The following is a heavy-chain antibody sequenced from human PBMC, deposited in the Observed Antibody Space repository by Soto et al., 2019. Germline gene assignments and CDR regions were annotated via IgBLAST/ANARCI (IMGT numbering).Heavy chain of an antibody. CDR3: ARQNYYSGMDV. V-gene: IGHV1-18*01. Sequence: ASVQVSCKASCYTFSSYFITWVRQAPGQGLEWMGWISPYNGNTNYAQMFQGRVTMTTDTSTNTGYMELRSLRSDDTAVYYCARQNYYSGMDVWGQGTTVTVS. CDR2: ISPYNGNT. J-gene: IGHJ6*02. CDR1: CYTFSSYF.